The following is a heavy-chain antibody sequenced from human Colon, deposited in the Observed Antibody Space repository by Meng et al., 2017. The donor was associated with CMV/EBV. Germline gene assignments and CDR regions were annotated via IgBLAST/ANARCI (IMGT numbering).Heavy chain of an antibody. V-gene: IGHV3-30*03. CDR1: GFNFYSHG. Sequence: GGSLRLSCAASGFNFYSHGMHWVRQAPGKGLEWVAFVSYDGINMYYVDSVKGRFTISRDNSKSTLYLQMNSLRTEDTAVYYCARDYWALDVSHFDTWGQGVLVTVSS. CDR3: ARDYWALDVSHFDT. J-gene: IGHJ5*02. D-gene: IGHD3-9*01. CDR2: VSYDGINM.